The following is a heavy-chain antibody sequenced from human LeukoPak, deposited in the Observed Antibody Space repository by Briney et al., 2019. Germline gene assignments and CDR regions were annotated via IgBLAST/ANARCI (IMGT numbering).Heavy chain of an antibody. CDR2: FDPEDGET. V-gene: IGHV1-24*01. J-gene: IGHJ4*02. CDR3: ATDLLCSSSWYYFDY. CDR1: GYTLTELS. Sequence: ASVKVSCKVSGYTLTELSMHWVRQAPGKGLEWMGGFDPEDGETIYAQKFQGRVTMTEDTSTDTAYMELSSLRSEDTAVYYCATDLLCSSSWYYFDYWGQGTLVTVSS. D-gene: IGHD6-13*01.